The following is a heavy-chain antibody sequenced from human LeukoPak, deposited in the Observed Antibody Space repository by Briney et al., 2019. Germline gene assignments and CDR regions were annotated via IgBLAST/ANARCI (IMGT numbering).Heavy chain of an antibody. CDR3: ARVPPFEQQLVPVNYYYYYYMDV. Sequence: GGSLRLSCAASGFTFSSYAMHWVRQAPGKGLEWVAVISYDGRNKEYADSVKGRFTISRDNAKNSLYLQMNSLRAEDTAVYYCARVPPFEQQLVPVNYYYYYYMDVWGKGTTVTVSS. J-gene: IGHJ6*03. CDR1: GFTFSSYA. D-gene: IGHD6-13*01. V-gene: IGHV3-30*04. CDR2: ISYDGRNK.